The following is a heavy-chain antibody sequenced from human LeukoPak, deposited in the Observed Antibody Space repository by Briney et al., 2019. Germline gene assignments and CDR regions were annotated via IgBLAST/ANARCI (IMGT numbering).Heavy chain of an antibody. J-gene: IGHJ5*02. CDR2: IWYDGSNK. Sequence: GGSLRLSCAASGFTFSSYGMHWVRQAPGKGLEWVAVIWYDGSNKYYADSVKGRFTISRDNSKNTLYLQMNSLRAEDTAVYYCARARGVYLQFDPWGQGTLVTVSS. CDR3: ARARGVYLQFDP. V-gene: IGHV3-33*01. CDR1: GFTFSSYG. D-gene: IGHD3-22*01.